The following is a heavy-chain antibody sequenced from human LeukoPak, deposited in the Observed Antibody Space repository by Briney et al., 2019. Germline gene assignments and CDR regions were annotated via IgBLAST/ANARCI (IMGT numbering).Heavy chain of an antibody. J-gene: IGHJ4*02. Sequence: GASVKVSCKASGGTFSSYAISWVRQAPGQGLEWMGGIIPIFGTANYAQKFQGRVTITADESESTAYMELSSLRSEDTAVYYCAREGAMATILFDYWGQGTLVTVSS. V-gene: IGHV1-69*13. CDR3: AREGAMATILFDY. CDR1: GGTFSSYA. CDR2: IIPIFGTA. D-gene: IGHD5-24*01.